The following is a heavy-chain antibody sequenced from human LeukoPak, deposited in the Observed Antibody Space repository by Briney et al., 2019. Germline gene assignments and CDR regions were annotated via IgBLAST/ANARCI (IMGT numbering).Heavy chain of an antibody. D-gene: IGHD2-2*01. CDR3: ATDAGYCSSTSCQGGWFDP. CDR1: GYTLTGYY. CDR2: INPNSGGT. Sequence: EASVKVSCKASGYTLTGYYMHWVRQAPGQGLEWMGWINPNSGGTNYAQKFQGRVTMTRDTSISTAYMELSSLRSDDTAVYYCATDAGYCSSTSCQGGWFDPWGQGTLVTVSS. V-gene: IGHV1-2*02. J-gene: IGHJ5*02.